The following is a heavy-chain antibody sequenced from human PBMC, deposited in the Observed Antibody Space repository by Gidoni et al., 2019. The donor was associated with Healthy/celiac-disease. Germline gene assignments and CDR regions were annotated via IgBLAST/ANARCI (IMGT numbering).Heavy chain of an antibody. V-gene: IGHV3-30*01. CDR3: ARDTLHYSSGVISAFDI. D-gene: IGHD6-19*01. Sequence: QVQLVESGGGVVQPGRSLRLSCAASGFTFSSYAMHWVRQAPGKGLEWVAVISYDGSNKYYADAVKGRFTISRDNSKNTLYLQMNSLRAEDTAVYYCARDTLHYSSGVISAFDIWGQGTMVTVSS. J-gene: IGHJ3*02. CDR2: ISYDGSNK. CDR1: GFTFSSYA.